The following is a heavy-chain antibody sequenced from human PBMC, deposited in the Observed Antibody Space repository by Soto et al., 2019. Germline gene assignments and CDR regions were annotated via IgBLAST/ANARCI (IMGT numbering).Heavy chain of an antibody. D-gene: IGHD3-10*01. J-gene: IGHJ4*02. CDR3: AREGYYGSGSPFDY. V-gene: IGHV3-53*02. CDR2: IYSGGST. Sequence: EVQLVETGGGLIQPGGSLRLSCEASGFTVSSNYMSWVRQAPGKGLEWVSVIYSGGSTYYADSVKGRFTISRDNSKNTLYLQMNSLRAEDTAVYYCAREGYYGSGSPFDYWGQGTLVTVSS. CDR1: GFTVSSNY.